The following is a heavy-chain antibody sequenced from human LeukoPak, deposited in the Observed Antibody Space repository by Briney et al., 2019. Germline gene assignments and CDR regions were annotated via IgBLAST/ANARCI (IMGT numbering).Heavy chain of an antibody. CDR2: ISGSGGST. CDR3: ARVLDSYGLRAADY. Sequence: SGGSLRLSCAASGFTFSSYAMSWVRQAPGKGLEWVSGISGSGGSTYYADSVKGRFTISRDSSKNTLYLQMNSLRAEDTAVYHCARVLDSYGLRAADYWGQGTLVTVSS. V-gene: IGHV3-23*01. CDR1: GFTFSSYA. J-gene: IGHJ4*02. D-gene: IGHD5-18*01.